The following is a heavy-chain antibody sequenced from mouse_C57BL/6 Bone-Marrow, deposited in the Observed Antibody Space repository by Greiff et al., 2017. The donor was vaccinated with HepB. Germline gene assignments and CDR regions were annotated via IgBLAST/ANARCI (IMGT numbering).Heavy chain of an antibody. Sequence: EVQLQESGGGLVQPGGSMKLSCVASGFTFSNYWMNWVRQSPEKGLEWVAQIRLKSDNYATHYAESVKGRFTISRDDSKSSVYLQMNNLRAEDTGIYYCTAYYYYGSSYWYFDVWGTGNTVTVSS. CDR1: GFTFSNYW. CDR2: IRLKSDNYAT. V-gene: IGHV6-3*01. J-gene: IGHJ1*03. CDR3: TAYYYYGSSYWYFDV. D-gene: IGHD1-1*01.